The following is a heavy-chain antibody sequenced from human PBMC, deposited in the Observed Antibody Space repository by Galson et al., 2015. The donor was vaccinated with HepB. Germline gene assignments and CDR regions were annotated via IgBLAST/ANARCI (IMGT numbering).Heavy chain of an antibody. Sequence: SVKVSCKASGYTFSSYSITWVRQAPGQGLEWMGWINAYSRNTNYARQLQGRVTMTTDTSTSTAYMELRSLRSDDTAVYYCARAALGWFDPWGQGTLVTVSS. CDR3: ARAALGWFDP. J-gene: IGHJ5*02. CDR2: INAYSRNT. D-gene: IGHD6-25*01. V-gene: IGHV1-18*01. CDR1: GYTFSSYS.